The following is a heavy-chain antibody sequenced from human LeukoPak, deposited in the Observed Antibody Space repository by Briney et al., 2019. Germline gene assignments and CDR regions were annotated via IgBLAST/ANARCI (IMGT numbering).Heavy chain of an antibody. Sequence: PGGSLRLSCAASGFTFSSYEMNWVRQAPGKGLEWISHISNFGDIIHYADSVEGRFTISRDNDKNSIYLQMNSLRAEDTAVYYCAKDATPALGTVYMDVWGKGTTVTISS. CDR1: GFTFSSYE. D-gene: IGHD6-13*01. J-gene: IGHJ6*03. V-gene: IGHV3-48*03. CDR2: ISNFGDII. CDR3: AKDATPALGTVYMDV.